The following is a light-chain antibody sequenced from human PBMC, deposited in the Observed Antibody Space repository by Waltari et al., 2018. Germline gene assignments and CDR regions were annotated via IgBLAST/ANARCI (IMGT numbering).Light chain of an antibody. Sequence: DIVFTQSPGPLSLSPGERAALSCRASQSVRSSSLAWYQQKPGQAPRLLIYGASSRATGIPDRFSSSGSGTDFSLTISRLEPEDFAVYYCQQYSSLPLTFGPGTKVDLK. CDR1: QSVRSSS. V-gene: IGKV3-20*01. J-gene: IGKJ3*01. CDR3: QQYSSLPLT. CDR2: GAS.